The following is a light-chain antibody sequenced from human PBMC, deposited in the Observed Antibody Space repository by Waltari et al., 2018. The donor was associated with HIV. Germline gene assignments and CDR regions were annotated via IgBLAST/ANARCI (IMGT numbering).Light chain of an antibody. V-gene: IGLV2-14*03. CDR1: SSDIGGYNY. CDR3: SSFSITSALVV. J-gene: IGLJ2*01. Sequence: QSALTQPASVSGSPGQSITISCTGTSSDIGGYNYVSWYQQHPGKAPKLMIFDASNRPSGIANRFPGPKSGNTASLTISGLQADNEAHYFCSSFSITSALVVFGGGTKLTVL. CDR2: DAS.